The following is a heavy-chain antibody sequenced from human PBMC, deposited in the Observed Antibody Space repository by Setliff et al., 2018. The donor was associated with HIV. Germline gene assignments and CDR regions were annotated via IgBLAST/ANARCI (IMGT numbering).Heavy chain of an antibody. D-gene: IGHD3-22*01. Sequence: PGGSLRLSCAASGFTFSNYAMHWVRQAPGKGLEWVTVISYDGSNKYYADSVKGRFTISRDNSKNTLYLKMNSLRVEDTAVYYCARETMYDSRGYLSHYFDYWGQGTPVTVSS. CDR2: ISYDGSNK. CDR3: ARETMYDSRGYLSHYFDY. J-gene: IGHJ4*02. CDR1: GFTFSNYA. V-gene: IGHV3-30-3*01.